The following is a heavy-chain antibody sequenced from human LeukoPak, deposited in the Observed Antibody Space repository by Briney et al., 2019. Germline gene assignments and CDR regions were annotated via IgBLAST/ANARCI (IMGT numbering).Heavy chain of an antibody. CDR3: ARDSRGAAAIDY. V-gene: IGHV4-38-2*02. CDR1: GGSISSYY. J-gene: IGHJ4*02. D-gene: IGHD2-2*01. CDR2: IYHSGST. Sequence: PSETLSLTCTVSGGSISSYYWSWIRQPPGKGLEWIGSIYHSGSTYYNPSLKSRVTISVDTSKNQFSLKLSSVTAADTAVYYCARDSRGAAAIDYWGQGTLVTVSS.